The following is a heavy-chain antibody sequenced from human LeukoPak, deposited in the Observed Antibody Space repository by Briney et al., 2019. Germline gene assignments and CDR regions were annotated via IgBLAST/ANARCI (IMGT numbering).Heavy chain of an antibody. V-gene: IGHV4-31*03. D-gene: IGHD2-2*01. Sequence: SQTLSLTCTVSGGSISSGGYYWSWIRQHPGKGLEWIGYIYYSGSTYYNPSLKSRVTISVDTSKNQFSLKLSSVSAADTAVYYCARDRSTSCYHFDHWGQGTLVTVSS. J-gene: IGHJ4*02. CDR3: ARDRSTSCYHFDH. CDR2: IYYSGST. CDR1: GGSISSGGYY.